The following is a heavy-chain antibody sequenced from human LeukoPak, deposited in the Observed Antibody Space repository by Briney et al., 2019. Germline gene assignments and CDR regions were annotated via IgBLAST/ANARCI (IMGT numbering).Heavy chain of an antibody. V-gene: IGHV3-48*01. D-gene: IGHD1-1*01. CDR2: ISASGSNV. Sequence: GGSLRLSCAASGFPSSSYSMNWVRQAPGKGLEWVSYISASGSNVYYLDAVKGRFTVSRDNAMNSLFLQMNRPRAEDTAIYYCVRVKGTYFDFWGQGTLVTVSS. J-gene: IGHJ4*02. CDR3: VRVKGTYFDF. CDR1: GFPSSSYS.